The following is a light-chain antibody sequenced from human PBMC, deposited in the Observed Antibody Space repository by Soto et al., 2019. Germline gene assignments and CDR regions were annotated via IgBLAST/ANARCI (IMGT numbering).Light chain of an antibody. CDR1: QSVSSH. CDR3: QQYNTLPWT. V-gene: IGKV3-15*01. Sequence: DIVMTQSPDTLSESPGGRVTVSCRASQSVSSHVAWYQQRPGQAPRLLINAASIRATDIPNRISGSGSGTEFTLTISSLQSEDFAVYYCQQYNTLPWTFGQGTKVEI. CDR2: AAS. J-gene: IGKJ1*01.